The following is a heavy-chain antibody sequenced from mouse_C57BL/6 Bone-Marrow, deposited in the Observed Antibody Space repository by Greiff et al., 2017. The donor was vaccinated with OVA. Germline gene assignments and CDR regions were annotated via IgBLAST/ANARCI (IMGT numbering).Heavy chain of an antibody. Sequence: QVQLQQPGAELVMPGASVKLSCKASGYTFTSYWMHWVKQRPGQGLEWIGEIDPSDSYTNYNQKFKGKSTLTVDKSSSTAYMQLSSLTSEDSAVYYCARRWLLDYWGQGTTLTASS. CDR2: IDPSDSYT. J-gene: IGHJ2*01. CDR1: GYTFTSYW. D-gene: IGHD2-3*01. V-gene: IGHV1-69*01. CDR3: ARRWLLDY.